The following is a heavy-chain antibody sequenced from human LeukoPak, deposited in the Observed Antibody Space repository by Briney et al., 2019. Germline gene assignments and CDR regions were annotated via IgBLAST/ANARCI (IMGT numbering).Heavy chain of an antibody. Sequence: GGSLRLSCAASGFTFSSYSMNWVRHAPGKGLVWVSRINSDGSTTTYADSVKGRFTISRDNAKNTLYLQMNSLRAEDTAVYYCARGSNYGMDVWGQGTTVTVSS. CDR1: GFTFSSYS. CDR2: INSDGSTT. J-gene: IGHJ6*02. CDR3: ARGSNYGMDV. V-gene: IGHV3-74*01.